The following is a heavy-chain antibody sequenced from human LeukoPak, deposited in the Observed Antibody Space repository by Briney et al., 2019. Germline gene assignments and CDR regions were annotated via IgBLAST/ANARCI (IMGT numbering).Heavy chain of an antibody. Sequence: GGSLRLSCAASGFAFSNNWMHWVRQALGEGLLWVSRINSDGSSTSYADSVKARFTISRDNAKHTLYLQMNSLRAEDTAVYYCASSDWYAAFDIWGQGTVVTVSS. CDR2: INSDGSST. CDR1: GFAFSNNW. CDR3: ASSDWYAAFDI. V-gene: IGHV3-74*01. D-gene: IGHD3-9*01. J-gene: IGHJ3*02.